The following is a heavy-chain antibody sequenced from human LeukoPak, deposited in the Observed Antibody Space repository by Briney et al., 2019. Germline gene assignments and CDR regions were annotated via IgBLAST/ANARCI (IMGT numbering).Heavy chain of an antibody. CDR2: ISYDGSNK. CDR3: ARGYSYGYDLGY. J-gene: IGHJ4*02. Sequence: GGSLRLSCAASGFTFSSYAMHWVRQAPGKGLEWVAVISYDGSNKYYADSVKGRFTISRDNSKNTLYLQMNSLRAEDTAVYYCARGYSYGYDLGYWGQGTLVTVSS. CDR1: GFTFSSYA. V-gene: IGHV3-30-3*01. D-gene: IGHD5-18*01.